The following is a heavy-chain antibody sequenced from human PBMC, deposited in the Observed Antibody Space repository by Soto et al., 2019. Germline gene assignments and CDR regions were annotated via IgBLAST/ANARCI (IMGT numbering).Heavy chain of an antibody. CDR2: ISSSSSYI. Sequence: GGSLRLSCAASGFTSSSYSMNWVRQAPGKGLEWVSSISSSSSYIYYVDSVKGRFTISRDNAKNSLYLQMNSLRAEDTAVYYCASPKSGYYYYFDYWGQGTLVTVSS. CDR1: GFTSSSYS. CDR3: ASPKSGYYYYFDY. J-gene: IGHJ4*02. V-gene: IGHV3-21*01. D-gene: IGHD3-22*01.